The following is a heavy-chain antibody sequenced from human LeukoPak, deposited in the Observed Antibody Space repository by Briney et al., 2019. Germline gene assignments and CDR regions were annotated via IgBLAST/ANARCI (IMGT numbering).Heavy chain of an antibody. V-gene: IGHV4-4*07. CDR3: ARDRGQQWSDWFDP. CDR2: IYTSGST. Sequence: SETLSLTCTVSGGSISSYYWSWIRQPAGKGLEWIGRIYTSGSTNYNPSLKSRVTMSVDTSKSQFSLKLSSVTAADTAVYYCARDRGQQWSDWFDPWGQGTLVTVSS. CDR1: GGSISSYY. D-gene: IGHD6-19*01. J-gene: IGHJ5*02.